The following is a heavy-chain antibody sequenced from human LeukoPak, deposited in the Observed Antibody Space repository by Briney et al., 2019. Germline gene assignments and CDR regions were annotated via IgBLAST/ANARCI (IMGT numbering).Heavy chain of an antibody. CDR1: GFTFDDYA. CDR3: AKDDGGGNWQQLVPLRLDY. Sequence: PGRSLRLSCAASGFTFDDYAMHWVRQAPGKGLEWVSGISWNSGSIGYADSVKGRFTISRDNAKNSLYLQMNSLRAEDTALYYCAKDDGGGNWQQLVPLRLDYWGQGTLVTVSS. CDR2: ISWNSGSI. V-gene: IGHV3-9*01. D-gene: IGHD6-13*01. J-gene: IGHJ4*02.